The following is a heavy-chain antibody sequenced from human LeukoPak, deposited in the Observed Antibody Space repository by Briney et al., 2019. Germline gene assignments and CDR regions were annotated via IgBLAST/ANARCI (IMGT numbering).Heavy chain of an antibody. CDR2: INPNSGGT. CDR3: ARVGNYGSAPDAFDI. D-gene: IGHD3-10*01. CDR1: GYTFANYY. J-gene: IGHJ3*02. V-gene: IGHV1-2*02. Sequence: ASVKVSFKASGYTFANYYMHWVRQAPGQGLEWMGWINPNSGGTNYAQKFQGRVTMTRDTSISTAYMELSRLRSDDTAVYYCARVGNYGSAPDAFDIWGQGTMVTVSS.